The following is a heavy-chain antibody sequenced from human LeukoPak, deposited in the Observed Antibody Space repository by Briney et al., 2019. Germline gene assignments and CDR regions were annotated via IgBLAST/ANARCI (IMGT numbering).Heavy chain of an antibody. Sequence: PSETLSLTCAVYGGSFSGYYWSWIRQHPGKGLEWIGHIYYSGSTYYNPSLKSRGIISVETSKNQFSLKLSSVTAADTAVYYCARIMLSWRESDCWGQGTLVTVSS. CDR3: ARIMLSWRESDC. D-gene: IGHD3-10*01. CDR1: GGSFSGYY. CDR2: IYYSGST. J-gene: IGHJ4*02. V-gene: IGHV4-31*11.